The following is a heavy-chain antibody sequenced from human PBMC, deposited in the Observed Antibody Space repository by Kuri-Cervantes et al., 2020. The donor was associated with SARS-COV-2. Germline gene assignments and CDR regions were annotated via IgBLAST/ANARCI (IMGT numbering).Heavy chain of an antibody. CDR2: IYYSGTT. Sequence: GSLRLSCTVSGGSINRSAYYWAWIRQPPGKGLEWIGNIYYSGTTYNSPSLRSRVTISVDTSKNQFSLKLSSVTAADTAVYYCARGTGDLDYWGQGTLVTVSS. CDR3: ARGTGDLDY. D-gene: IGHD7-27*01. J-gene: IGHJ4*02. CDR1: GGSINRSAYY. V-gene: IGHV4-39*01.